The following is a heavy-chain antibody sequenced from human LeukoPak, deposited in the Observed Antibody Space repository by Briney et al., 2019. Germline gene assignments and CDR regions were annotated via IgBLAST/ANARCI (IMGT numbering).Heavy chain of an antibody. D-gene: IGHD2-21*02. V-gene: IGHV1-2*02. CDR2: INPNSGGT. CDR3: ARAAGSDSRDYFDY. Sequence: ASVEVSCKASGYIFTGYYMHWVRQAPGQGLEWMGWINPNSGGTNYAQKFQGRVTMTRDTSISTAYMELSGLRSDDTAVYYCARAAGSDSRDYFDYWGQGTLVTVSS. J-gene: IGHJ4*02. CDR1: GYIFTGYY.